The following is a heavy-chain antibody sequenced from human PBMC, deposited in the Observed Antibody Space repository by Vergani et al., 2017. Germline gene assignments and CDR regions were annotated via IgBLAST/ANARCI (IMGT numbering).Heavy chain of an antibody. D-gene: IGHD2-2*01. Sequence: EVQLLESGGGLVQPGGSLRLSCAASGFTFSSYAMSWVRQAPGKGLEWVSLISGDGGSTYYADSVKGRFTISRDNSKNSLYLQMNSLRTEDTALYYCAKGRGEGYCSSTSCYDYYYYYGMDVWGQGTTVTVSS. CDR1: GFTFSSYA. CDR2: ISGDGGST. J-gene: IGHJ6*02. V-gene: IGHV3-43*02. CDR3: AKGRGEGYCSSTSCYDYYYYYGMDV.